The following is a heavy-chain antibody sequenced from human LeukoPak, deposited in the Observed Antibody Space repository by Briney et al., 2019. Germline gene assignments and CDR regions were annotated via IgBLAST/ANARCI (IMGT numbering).Heavy chain of an antibody. CDR1: GLTFSGSY. V-gene: IGHV3-7*01. CDR2: IKEDGSEK. Sequence: GGSLRLSCAASGLTFSGSYMSWVRQAPGKGLEWLANIKEDGSEKYYVDSVKGRFTTSRDNAKNSLFLQMSSLRAEDTAVYYCARNPGTTARDAFDIWGQGTMVAVSS. J-gene: IGHJ3*02. D-gene: IGHD1-1*01. CDR3: ARNPGTTARDAFDI.